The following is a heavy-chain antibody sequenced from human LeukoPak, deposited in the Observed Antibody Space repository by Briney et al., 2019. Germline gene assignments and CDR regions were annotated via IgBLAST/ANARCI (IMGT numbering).Heavy chain of an antibody. Sequence: KPSETLSLTCAVYGGSFSGYYWSWIRQPPGKGLEWIGYIYYSGSTNCNPSVKSRVAMSVDTSKKQFSLKLSSLTAADTAVYYCARGGTAVLAPYAFDIWGQGTMVTVSS. V-gene: IGHV4-59*01. J-gene: IGHJ3*02. CDR3: ARGGTAVLAPYAFDI. CDR1: GGSFSGYY. D-gene: IGHD4-23*01. CDR2: IYYSGST.